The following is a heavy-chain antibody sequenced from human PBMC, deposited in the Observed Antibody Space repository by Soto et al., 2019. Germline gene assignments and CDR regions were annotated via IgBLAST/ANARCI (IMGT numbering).Heavy chain of an antibody. J-gene: IGHJ6*02. D-gene: IGHD2-21*02. CDR1: GFSLSTSGVG. Sequence: QITLKESGPTLVKPTQTLTLTCTFSGFSLSTSGVGVGWIRQPPGKALEWLALIYWDDDKRYSPSLRSRLTINKDTYKNKVVLTMTNMDPVDTATYYCIQSRCGGDCLQSYASHYYYGMDVWGQGTTVTVSS. V-gene: IGHV2-5*02. CDR2: IYWDDDK. CDR3: IQSRCGGDCLQSYASHYYYGMDV.